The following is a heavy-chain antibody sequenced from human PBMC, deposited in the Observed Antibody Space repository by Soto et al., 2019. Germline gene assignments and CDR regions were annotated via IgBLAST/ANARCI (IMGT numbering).Heavy chain of an antibody. Sequence: GGSLRLSCAASDFTFSTYSINWVRQTPGKGLEWISYITSSSATIYYADSVRGRFTISRDNAKKSLYLQMNSLRAEDTAIYYCARAPDSVDYWFLSVWGQGTLVTVSS. D-gene: IGHD2-8*02. J-gene: IGHJ4*02. CDR3: ARAPDSVDYWFLSV. CDR1: DFTFSTYS. CDR2: ITSSSATI. V-gene: IGHV3-48*01.